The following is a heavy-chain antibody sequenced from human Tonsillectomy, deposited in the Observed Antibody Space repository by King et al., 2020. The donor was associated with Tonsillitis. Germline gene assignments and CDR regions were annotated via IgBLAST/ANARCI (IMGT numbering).Heavy chain of an antibody. Sequence: VQLVESGGGLVQPGGSLRLSCAASGFTFSSYEMNWVRQAPGKGLEWVSYISSSGSTIYYADSVKGRFTISRDNAKNSLYLQMNSLRAEDTAVYYCARDHPKRIAARAGAFDIWGQGTMVTVSS. CDR1: GFTFSSYE. CDR2: ISSSGSTI. CDR3: ARDHPKRIAARAGAFDI. D-gene: IGHD6-6*01. J-gene: IGHJ3*02. V-gene: IGHV3-48*03.